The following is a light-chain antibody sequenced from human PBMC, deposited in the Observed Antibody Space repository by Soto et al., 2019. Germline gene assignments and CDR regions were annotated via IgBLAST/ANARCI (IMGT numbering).Light chain of an antibody. CDR2: GAS. Sequence: EIVMTQSPSTLSVSPGDRATISCRASQSVSSNLAWYQQKPGQAPRLLIYGASTRATGIPARFSGSGSGTEFSLTISSLQSEDFVVYYCHQYNNWPMYTFGQGTKLEIK. J-gene: IGKJ2*01. V-gene: IGKV3-15*01. CDR1: QSVSSN. CDR3: HQYNNWPMYT.